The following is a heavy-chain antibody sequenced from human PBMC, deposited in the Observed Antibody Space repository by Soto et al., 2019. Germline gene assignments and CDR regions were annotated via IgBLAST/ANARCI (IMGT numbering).Heavy chain of an antibody. Sequence: QVPLVQSGAEVKKPGSSVKVSCKASGGTFSSYAISWVRQAPGQGLEWMGGIIPIFGTANYAQKFQGRVTITADESTSTAYMELGRLGSGDTAGYYWARAKGGGGGAVAGMVGWGGPPPVYGMDVWGQGTTVTVSS. D-gene: IGHD6-19*01. CDR1: GGTFSSYA. J-gene: IGHJ6*02. CDR3: ARAKGGGGGAVAGMVGWGGPPPVYGMDV. CDR2: IIPIFGTA. V-gene: IGHV1-69*01.